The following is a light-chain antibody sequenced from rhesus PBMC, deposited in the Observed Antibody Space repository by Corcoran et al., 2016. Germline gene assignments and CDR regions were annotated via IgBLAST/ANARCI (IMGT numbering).Light chain of an antibody. CDR3: QQHDRAPRT. CDR1: QAISIW. V-gene: IGKV1-21*01. J-gene: IGKJ1*01. Sequence: DIQMTQSPSSLSASVGDRVTITCRASQAISIWLAWYQQKPGKAPKILIYKASTLQTGVPSRFSGSGSGTEFTLTSSRLQPEDFATYYCQQHDRAPRTFGQGTKVEIK. CDR2: KAS.